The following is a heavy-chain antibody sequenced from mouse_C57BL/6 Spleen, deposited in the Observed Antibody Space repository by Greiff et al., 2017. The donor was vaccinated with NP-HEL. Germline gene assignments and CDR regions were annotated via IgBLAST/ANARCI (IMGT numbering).Heavy chain of an antibody. CDR3: ERVRSGYFDV. Sequence: VQLKESGPGLVKPSQSLNLTCSVTGYSFTSGYYWNWIRKFPGSQLEWMGYIRYDGSNNYNPSLKNRISFTLDTSKNQVFLKVNSVNSEDKATSYCERVRSGYFDVWGTGTTVTVSS. CDR1: GYSFTSGYY. J-gene: IGHJ1*03. V-gene: IGHV3-6*01. CDR2: IRYDGSN.